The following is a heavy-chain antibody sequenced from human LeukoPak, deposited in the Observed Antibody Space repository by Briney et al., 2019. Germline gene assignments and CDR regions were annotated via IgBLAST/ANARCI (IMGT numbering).Heavy chain of an antibody. D-gene: IGHD6-19*01. CDR2: ISYDGTNK. Sequence: PGGSLRLSCAASGFTVSSNYMSWVRQAPGKGLEWVAVISYDGTNKYYADSVKGRFTISRDNSKNTLYLQMNSLRAEDTAVYYCAKDRGYNSGRGPIDYWGQGTLVTVSS. J-gene: IGHJ4*02. V-gene: IGHV3-30*18. CDR3: AKDRGYNSGRGPIDY. CDR1: GFTVSSNY.